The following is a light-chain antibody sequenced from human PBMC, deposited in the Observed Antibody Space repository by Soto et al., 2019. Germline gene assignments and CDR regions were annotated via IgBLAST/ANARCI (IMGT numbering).Light chain of an antibody. CDR3: SSYAGTYIV. V-gene: IGLV2-8*01. CDR1: SNDVGGYDY. CDR2: DVS. Sequence: QSALTQPPSASGSPGQSVAISCTGTSNDVGGYDYVSWYQQHPGKAPKLMIYDVSKRPSGVPDRFSGSKSGNTASLTVSGLQAEDEADYYCSSYAGTYIVFGTGTKVTVL. J-gene: IGLJ1*01.